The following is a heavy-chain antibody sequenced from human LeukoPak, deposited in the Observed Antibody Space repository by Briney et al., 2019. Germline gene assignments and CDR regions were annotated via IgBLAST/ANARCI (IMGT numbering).Heavy chain of an antibody. CDR3: ARDYYGSGSYPFDY. D-gene: IGHD3-10*01. CDR1: GYSISSGYY. CDR2: IYHSGST. V-gene: IGHV4-38-2*02. Sequence: SETLSLTCTVSGYSISSGYYWGWIRQPPGKGLEWIGSIYHSGSTDYNPSLKSRVTISVDTSKNQFSLKLSSVTAADTAVYYCARDYYGSGSYPFDYWGQGTLVTVSS. J-gene: IGHJ4*02.